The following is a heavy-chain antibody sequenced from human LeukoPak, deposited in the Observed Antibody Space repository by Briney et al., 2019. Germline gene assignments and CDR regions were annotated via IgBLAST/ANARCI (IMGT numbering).Heavy chain of an antibody. CDR1: GFTFSSYT. CDR3: LRGDTRDY. D-gene: IGHD2-2*01. J-gene: IGHJ4*02. Sequence: PGGSLRLSCAASGFTFSSYTMNWVCQAQGKGLEWVSSINSRSSHIHYADSVKGRFTISRDNAKNSLFLQMNSLRAEDTAVYYCLRGDTRDYWGQGTLVTVST. CDR2: INSRSSHI. V-gene: IGHV3-21*04.